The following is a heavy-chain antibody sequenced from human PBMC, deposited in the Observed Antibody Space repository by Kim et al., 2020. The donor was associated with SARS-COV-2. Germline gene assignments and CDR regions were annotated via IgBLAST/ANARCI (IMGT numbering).Heavy chain of an antibody. Sequence: GASLKISCKGSGYSFTSYWIGWVRQMPGKGLEWMGIIYPGDSDTRYSPSFQGQVTISADKSISTAYLQWSSLKASDTAMYYCARQNCGGDCYSGIDYWGQGTLVTVSS. CDR3: ARQNCGGDCYSGIDY. V-gene: IGHV5-51*01. CDR1: GYSFTSYW. J-gene: IGHJ4*02. CDR2: IYPGDSDT. D-gene: IGHD2-21*02.